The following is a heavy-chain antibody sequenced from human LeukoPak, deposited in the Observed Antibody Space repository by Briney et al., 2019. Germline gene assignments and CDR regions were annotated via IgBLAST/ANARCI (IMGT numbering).Heavy chain of an antibody. D-gene: IGHD4-23*01. CDR3: ASFNSTRRAFDI. CDR1: GYTFTSYG. CDR2: ISAYNGNT. Sequence: ASVKVSCKASGYTFTSYGIRWVRQAPGQGREWMGWISAYNGNTNYVQKLQGRVTMTTDTSTSTAYMELRSLRSDDTAVYYCASFNSTRRAFDIWGQGTMVTVSS. J-gene: IGHJ3*02. V-gene: IGHV1-18*01.